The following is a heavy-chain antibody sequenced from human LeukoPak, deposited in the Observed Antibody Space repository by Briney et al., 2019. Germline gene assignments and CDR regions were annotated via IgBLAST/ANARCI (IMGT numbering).Heavy chain of an antibody. CDR2: IYYSGST. D-gene: IGHD7-27*01. J-gene: IGHJ4*02. Sequence: SETLSLTCTVSGGSISSYYWSWIRQPPRKGLEWIGYIYYSGSTNYNPSLESRVTISVDTSKNQFSLKLSSVTAADTAVYYCARLGGELDYWGQGTLVTVSS. V-gene: IGHV4-59*01. CDR3: ARLGGELDY. CDR1: GGSISSYY.